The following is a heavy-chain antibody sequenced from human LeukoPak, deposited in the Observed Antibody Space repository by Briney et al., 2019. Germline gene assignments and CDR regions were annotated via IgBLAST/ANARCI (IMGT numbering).Heavy chain of an antibody. D-gene: IGHD6-19*01. V-gene: IGHV4-34*01. J-gene: IGHJ6*03. CDR2: INHSGST. CDR1: GGSFSGYY. CDR3: ARGGIAVAGLVYYYYYYMDV. Sequence: PSETLSLTCAVYGGSFSGYYWSWIRQPPGKGLEWIGEINHSGSTNYNPSLKSRVTISVDTSKNQFSLKLSSVTAADTAVYYCARGGIAVAGLVYYYYYYMDVWGKGTTVTVSS.